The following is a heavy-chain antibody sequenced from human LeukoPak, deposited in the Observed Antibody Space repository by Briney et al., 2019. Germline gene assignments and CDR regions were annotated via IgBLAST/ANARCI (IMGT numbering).Heavy chain of an antibody. CDR2: INWNGGST. J-gene: IGHJ4*02. CDR1: GFTFDDYG. Sequence: RSGGSLRLSCAASGFTFDDYGMSWVRQAPGKGLEWVSGINWNGGSTGYADSVKGRFTISRDNAKNSLYLQVDSLRAEETALYYCARADGSGSYYNSNDYWGQGILVTVSS. D-gene: IGHD3-10*01. CDR3: ARADGSGSYYNSNDY. V-gene: IGHV3-20*04.